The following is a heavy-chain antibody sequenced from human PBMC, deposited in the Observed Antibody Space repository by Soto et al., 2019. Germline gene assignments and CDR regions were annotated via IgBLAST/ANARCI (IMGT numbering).Heavy chain of an antibody. CDR2: ISNDGTKK. V-gene: IGHV3-30-3*01. D-gene: IGHD3-10*01. J-gene: IGHJ4*02. CDR1: GFTFSNLA. CDR3: ATIILHY. Sequence: QVQLVESGGRVVQPGSSLRLSCADSGFTFSNLAMHWVRQTPGKGLEWVAVISNDGTKKVYADSVKGRFTISRDNSKNILYLEMNTLRTEDKAVYYCATIILHYWGQGTLVTVSS.